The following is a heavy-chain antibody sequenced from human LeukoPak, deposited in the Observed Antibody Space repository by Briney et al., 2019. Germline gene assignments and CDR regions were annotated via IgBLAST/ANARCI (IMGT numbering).Heavy chain of an antibody. J-gene: IGHJ4*02. Sequence: PGGSLRLSCAASGFTFDDYAMHWVRQAPGKGLEWVSGISWNSGSIGYADSVKGRFTISRDNAKNSLYLQMNSLRAEDTALYYCAKDIAMANFFYFDYWGQGTLVTVSS. CDR2: ISWNSGSI. V-gene: IGHV3-9*01. CDR3: AKDIAMANFFYFDY. D-gene: IGHD4/OR15-4a*01. CDR1: GFTFDDYA.